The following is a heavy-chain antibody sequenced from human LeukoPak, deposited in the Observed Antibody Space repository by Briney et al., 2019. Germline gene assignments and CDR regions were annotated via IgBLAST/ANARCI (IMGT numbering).Heavy chain of an antibody. D-gene: IGHD3-10*01. CDR2: IYHSGST. J-gene: IGHJ4*02. Sequence: SETLSLTCTVSGYSISSGYYWGWIRQPPGKGLEWIGSIYHSGSTYYNPSLKSRVTISVDTSKNQFSLKLSSVTAADTAVYYCARDLYWSADLPIITMVRGIIRPGSFDYWGQGALVTVSS. CDR1: GYSISSGYY. V-gene: IGHV4-38-2*02. CDR3: ARDLYWSADLPIITMVRGIIRPGSFDY.